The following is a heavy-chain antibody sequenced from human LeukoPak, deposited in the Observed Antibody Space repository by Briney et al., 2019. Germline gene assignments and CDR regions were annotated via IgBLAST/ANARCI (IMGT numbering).Heavy chain of an antibody. D-gene: IGHD2-2*01. V-gene: IGHV4-30-2*01. Sequence: SETLSLTCALSGGSISSGGYSWSWIRQPPGKGLEWIGYIYHSGSTYYNPSLKSRVTISVDRSKNQFSLKLSSVTAADTAVYYCARGGGVVPAAGHWFDPWGQGTLVTVSS. CDR2: IYHSGST. CDR3: ARGGGVVPAAGHWFDP. J-gene: IGHJ5*02. CDR1: GGSISSGGYS.